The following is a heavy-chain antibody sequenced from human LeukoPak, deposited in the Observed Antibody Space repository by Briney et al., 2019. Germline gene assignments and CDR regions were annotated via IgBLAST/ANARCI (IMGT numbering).Heavy chain of an antibody. J-gene: IGHJ4*02. CDR3: ARDLTYGDYIFAY. D-gene: IGHD4-17*01. Sequence: GASVKVSFKASGYTFTGYYMHWVRQAPGQGLEWMGWINPNSGGTNYAQKFQGRVTMTRDTSISTAYMELSRLRSDDTAVYYCARDLTYGDYIFAYWAQGTLVTVSS. CDR2: INPNSGGT. V-gene: IGHV1-2*02. CDR1: GYTFTGYY.